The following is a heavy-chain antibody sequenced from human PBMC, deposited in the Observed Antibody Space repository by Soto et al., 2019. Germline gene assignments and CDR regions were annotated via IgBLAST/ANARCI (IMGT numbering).Heavy chain of an antibody. D-gene: IGHD2-15*01. CDR3: ARDVVVVAATPSSPAELYYYYGVDV. J-gene: IGHJ6*02. Sequence: ASVKVSCKTSGYTFTNYGISWVRQAPGQGLEWMGWISAYNGNTNYAQKLQGRVTMTTDTSTSTAYMELRSLRSDDTAVYYCARDVVVVAATPSSPAELYYYYGVDVWG. V-gene: IGHV1-18*01. CDR1: GYTFTNYG. CDR2: ISAYNGNT.